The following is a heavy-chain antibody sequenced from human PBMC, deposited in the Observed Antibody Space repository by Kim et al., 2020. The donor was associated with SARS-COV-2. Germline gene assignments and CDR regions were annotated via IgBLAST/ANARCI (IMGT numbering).Heavy chain of an antibody. Sequence: GGSLRLSCSASGFTFSSYAMHWVRQAPGKGLEYVSAISSNGGSTYYADSVKGRFTISRDNSKNTLYLQMSSLRAEDTAVYYCVKGEGWAVRALGVYWGQGTLVTVSS. CDR1: GFTFSSYA. V-gene: IGHV3-64D*06. CDR3: VKGEGWAVRALGVY. J-gene: IGHJ4*02. D-gene: IGHD3-10*01. CDR2: ISSNGGST.